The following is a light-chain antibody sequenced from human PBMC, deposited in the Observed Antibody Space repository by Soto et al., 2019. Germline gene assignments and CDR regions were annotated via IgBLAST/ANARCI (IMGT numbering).Light chain of an antibody. J-gene: IGKJ4*01. CDR2: WAS. CDR1: QSVLYSSNNKNY. V-gene: IGKV4-1*01. CDR3: QQYYTNALT. Sequence: DIVMTQSPDSLAVSLGERATINCKSSQSVLYSSNNKNYLAWYQQKPGQPPKLLIYWASTREAGVPDRFSGRGSGTDFTLTISSLQAEDVAVYYCQQYYTNALTFGGGTKVGVK.